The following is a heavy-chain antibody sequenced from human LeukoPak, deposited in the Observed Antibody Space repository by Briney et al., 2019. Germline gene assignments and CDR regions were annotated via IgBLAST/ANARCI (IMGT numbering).Heavy chain of an antibody. CDR3: AKDVGRFDP. Sequence: SRDNSKNTLYLQMNSLRAEDTAVYYCAKDVGRFDPWGQGTLVTVSS. V-gene: IGHV3-23*01. J-gene: IGHJ5*02.